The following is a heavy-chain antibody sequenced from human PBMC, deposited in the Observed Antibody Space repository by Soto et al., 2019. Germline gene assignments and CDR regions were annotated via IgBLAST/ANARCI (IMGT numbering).Heavy chain of an antibody. J-gene: IGHJ5*02. D-gene: IGHD1-1*01. V-gene: IGHV4-34*01. CDR1: GGSFSGYY. CDR2: MYNSGST. Sequence: SETLSLTCAVYGGSFSGYYWSWIRQPPGKGLEWIGSMYNSGSTYYNPALKSRVTISVDTSKNQFSLKVSSVTAADTAVYYCARRSGRYNWFDPWGQGTLVTVSS. CDR3: ARRSGRYNWFDP.